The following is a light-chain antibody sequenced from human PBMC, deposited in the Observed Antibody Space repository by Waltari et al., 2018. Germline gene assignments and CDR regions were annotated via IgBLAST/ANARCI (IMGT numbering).Light chain of an antibody. CDR2: AAS. CDR3: QQLSSYPLT. Sequence: TCRASQGIGSNLAWYQQKPGKAPKLLIYAASTLQSEVPSRFSGSGSGTEYILTISSLQPEDFATYYCQQLSSYPLTFGGGTKVEI. CDR1: QGIGSN. V-gene: IGKV1-9*01. J-gene: IGKJ4*01.